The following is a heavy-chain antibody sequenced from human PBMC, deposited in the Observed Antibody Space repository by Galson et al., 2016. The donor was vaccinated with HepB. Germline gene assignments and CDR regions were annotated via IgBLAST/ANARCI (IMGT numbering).Heavy chain of an antibody. CDR3: ARQRVETRLNMVRGRLSEDRYYYGLDV. D-gene: IGHD3-10*01. CDR2: IIPVSGSP. V-gene: IGHV1-69*06. Sequence: SVKVSCKASGGSLRDHGISWILQAPGQGLEWMGGIIPVSGSPNYAQKFQGRVTIFADTSTNTAYLEVYSLRSEDTAVYYCARQRVETRLNMVRGRLSEDRYYYGLDVWGQGTTVSVSS. CDR1: GGSLRDHG. J-gene: IGHJ6*02.